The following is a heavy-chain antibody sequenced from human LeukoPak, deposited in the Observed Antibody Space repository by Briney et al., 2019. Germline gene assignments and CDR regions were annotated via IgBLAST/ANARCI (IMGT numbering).Heavy chain of an antibody. D-gene: IGHD6-19*01. Sequence: PSETLSLTCTGSGGPISNYYLGWIRRPPGKGLEWIGSIYYIGRTYYNPSLNSLVTISVDTSNNHFFLTLSSVTAADTAVYSCARESNIVVTVNFAVAGTFDPWGQGTLVTVSS. J-gene: IGHJ5*02. CDR3: ARESNIVVTVNFAVAGTFDP. V-gene: IGHV4-39*07. CDR2: IYYIGRT. CDR1: GGPISNYY.